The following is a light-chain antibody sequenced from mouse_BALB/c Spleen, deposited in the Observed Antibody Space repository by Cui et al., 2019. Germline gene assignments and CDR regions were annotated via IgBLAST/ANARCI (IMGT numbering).Light chain of an antibody. CDR1: SSVSY. CDR2: RTS. J-gene: IGKJ2*01. V-gene: IGKV4-61*01. Sequence: QIVLTQSPEIMSASPGEKVTISCSASSSVSYMYWYQQKPGSSPKPWIYRTSNLASGVPARFSGSGSGTSYSLTISSMEAEDAATYYCQQYHSYPYTFGGGTKLEIK. CDR3: QQYHSYPYT.